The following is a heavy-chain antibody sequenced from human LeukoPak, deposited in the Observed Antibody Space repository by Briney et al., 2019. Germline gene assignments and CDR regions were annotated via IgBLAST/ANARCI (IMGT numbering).Heavy chain of an antibody. J-gene: IGHJ3*02. Sequence: GGSLRLSCAASGITFSSYWMSWVGQAPGKGLEWVANIKQDGCEKYYVGSVKGRFTISRDNAKKSLNLQMNSLRAEDTAVYYCRSYYFRGAFDIWGQGTMVTVPS. CDR1: GITFSSYW. CDR3: RSYYFRGAFDI. D-gene: IGHD3-10*02. CDR2: IKQDGCEK. V-gene: IGHV3-7*01.